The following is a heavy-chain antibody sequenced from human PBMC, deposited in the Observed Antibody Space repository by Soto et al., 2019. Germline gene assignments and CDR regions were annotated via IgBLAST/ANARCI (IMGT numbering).Heavy chain of an antibody. J-gene: IGHJ4*02. V-gene: IGHV4-34*01. D-gene: IGHD6-19*01. CDR2: INHSGST. CDR1: GGSFSGYY. Sequence: QVQLQQWGAGLLKPSETLSLTCAVYGGSFSGYYWSWIRQPPGKGLEWIGEINHSGSTNYNPSLKNRVTISVDTSKNQFSLTLSSVTAADTAVYYCARGRKPAPEQYYFDYWGQGTLVTVSS. CDR3: ARGRKPAPEQYYFDY.